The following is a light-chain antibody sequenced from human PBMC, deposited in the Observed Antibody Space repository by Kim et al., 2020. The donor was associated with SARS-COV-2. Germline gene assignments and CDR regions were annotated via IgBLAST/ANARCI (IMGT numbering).Light chain of an antibody. V-gene: IGLV2-14*04. CDR2: DVS. Sequence: GQSITIPCTGTSSDVGRYNYVSWYQQHPGKAPKLMIYDVSKRPSGVSDRFSGSKSGNTASLSISGLQAEDEADYYCTSYTTSSTLVFGGGTQLTVL. CDR1: SSDVGRYNY. CDR3: TSYTTSSTLV. J-gene: IGLJ3*02.